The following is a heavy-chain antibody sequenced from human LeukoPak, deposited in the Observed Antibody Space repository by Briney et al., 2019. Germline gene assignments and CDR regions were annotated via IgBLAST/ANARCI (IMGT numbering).Heavy chain of an antibody. J-gene: IGHJ3*01. Sequence: SETLSLTCIVSGASISSGNYYWTWIRQPAGKGLEWIGRLHTTGGTNYNPSFKSRLSISGDTSKNQFSLQLSSVTAADTAVYYCARYRYSGYDDAFDVWGQGTMVTVSS. CDR1: GASISSGNYY. CDR2: LHTTGGT. CDR3: ARYRYSGYDDAFDV. V-gene: IGHV4-61*02. D-gene: IGHD5-12*01.